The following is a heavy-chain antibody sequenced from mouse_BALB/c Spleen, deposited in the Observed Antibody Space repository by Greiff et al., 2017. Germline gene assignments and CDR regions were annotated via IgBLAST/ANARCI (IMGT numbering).Heavy chain of an antibody. J-gene: IGHJ4*01. CDR3: ARSSSYGCAMDY. Sequence: EVMLVESGGGLVQPGGSRKLSCAASGFTFSSFGMHWVRQAPEKGLEWVAYISSGSSTIYYADTVKGRFTISRDNPKNTLFLQMTSLRSEDTAMYYCARSSSYGCAMDYWGQGTSVTVSS. CDR1: GFTFSSFG. D-gene: IGHD1-1*01. V-gene: IGHV5-17*02. CDR2: ISSGSSTI.